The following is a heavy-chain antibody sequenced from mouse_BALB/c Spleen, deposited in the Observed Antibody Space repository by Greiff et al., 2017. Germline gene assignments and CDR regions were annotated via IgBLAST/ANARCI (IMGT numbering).Heavy chain of an antibody. V-gene: IGHV1-66*01. Sequence: QFQLQQSGPELVKPGASVKISCKASGYSFTSYYIHWVKQRPGQGLEWIGWIFPGSGNTKYNEKFKGKATLTADTSSSTAYMQLSSLTSEDSAVYFCARGGNYAWFAYWGQGTLVTVSA. D-gene: IGHD2-1*01. CDR1: GYSFTSYY. CDR3: ARGGNYAWFAY. J-gene: IGHJ3*01. CDR2: IFPGSGNT.